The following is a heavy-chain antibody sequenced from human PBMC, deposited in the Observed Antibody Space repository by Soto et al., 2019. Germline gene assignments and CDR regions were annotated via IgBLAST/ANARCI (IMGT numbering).Heavy chain of an antibody. J-gene: IGHJ6*02. Sequence: QVQLVQSGAEVKKPVASVKVSCKASGYTFTSYGISWVRQAPGQGLEWMGWISAYNGNTNYAQKLQGRVTMTTDTSTSTAYMELRSLRSDDTAVYYCAREGDILTGYSNYYYYGMDVWGQGTTVTVSS. CDR2: ISAYNGNT. CDR1: GYTFTSYG. D-gene: IGHD3-9*01. V-gene: IGHV1-18*01. CDR3: AREGDILTGYSNYYYYGMDV.